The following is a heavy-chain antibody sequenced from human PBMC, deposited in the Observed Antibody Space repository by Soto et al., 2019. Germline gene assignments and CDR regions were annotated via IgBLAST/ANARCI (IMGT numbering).Heavy chain of an antibody. Sequence: SETLSLTCTVAGGNISGYYWRWIRQPTGKGLEWIAYIYYSGSTNYNPSLKSRVTISVDTSKNQFSLKLSSVTAADTAVYYCARGDGSVTAGYYYYGMGVWGQGTTVTVSS. CDR3: ARGDGSVTAGYYYYGMGV. D-gene: IGHD1-26*01. J-gene: IGHJ6*02. V-gene: IGHV4-59*01. CDR2: IYYSGST. CDR1: GGNISGYY.